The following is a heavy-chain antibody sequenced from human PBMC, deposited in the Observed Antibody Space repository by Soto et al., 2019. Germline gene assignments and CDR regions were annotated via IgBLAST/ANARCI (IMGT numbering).Heavy chain of an antibody. J-gene: IGHJ4*02. D-gene: IGHD3-9*01. V-gene: IGHV1-69*06. Sequence: GASVKVSCKASGGTFSSYAISWVRQAPGQGLEWMGGIIPIFGTANYAQKFQGRVTITADKSTSTAYMELSSLRSEDTAVYYCARGGRLRYFDWLFHYWGQGTLVTVSS. CDR2: IIPIFGTA. CDR1: GGTFSSYA. CDR3: ARGGRLRYFDWLFHY.